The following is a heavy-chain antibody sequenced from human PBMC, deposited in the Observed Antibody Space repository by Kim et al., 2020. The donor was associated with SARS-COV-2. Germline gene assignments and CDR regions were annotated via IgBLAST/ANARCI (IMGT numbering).Heavy chain of an antibody. D-gene: IGHD3-22*01. CDR3: TSGPYYYDSAAYYHDY. J-gene: IGHJ4*02. V-gene: IGHV3-49*03. CDR1: GLNVGDYA. Sequence: GGSLRLSCTTSGLNVGDYAMSWFRQAPGKGLERVAFIRSKRYGETTEYAASVKGRFTISRDDCKRIAYLQMNGLKTEYTAVYYCTSGPYYYDSAAYYHDYWGQGTLVTVSS. CDR2: IRSKRYGETT.